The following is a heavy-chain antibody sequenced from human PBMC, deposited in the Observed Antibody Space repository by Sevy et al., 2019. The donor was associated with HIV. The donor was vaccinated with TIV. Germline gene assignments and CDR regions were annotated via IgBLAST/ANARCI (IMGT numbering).Heavy chain of an antibody. CDR2: TYYRSKWYN. CDR1: GDSVSSNSAA. CDR3: ARDRMIVDYYYYGMDV. Sequence: QSQTLSLTCAISGDSVSSNSAAWNWIRQSPSRGLEWLGRTYYRSKWYNDYAVSVKSRISVNPDTSQNQFSLQLNSVTPEDTAVYYCARDRMIVDYYYYGMDVWGQGTTVTVSS. D-gene: IGHD3-22*01. V-gene: IGHV6-1*01. J-gene: IGHJ6*02.